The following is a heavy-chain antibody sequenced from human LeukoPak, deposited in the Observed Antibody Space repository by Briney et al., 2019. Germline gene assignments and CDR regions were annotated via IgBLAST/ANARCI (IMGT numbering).Heavy chain of an antibody. CDR1: GFTFSSYG. D-gene: IGHD2-2*01. CDR3: AKRGNPAVGHHYLDV. J-gene: IGHJ6*03. V-gene: IGHV3-23*01. CDR2: ITLSGGST. Sequence: GGSLRLSCAASGFTFSSYGMHWVRQAPGKGLEWVSSITLSGGSTFYADSVKGRFTISRDNSKNTLYLQMNSLGAEDTAVYYCAKRGNPAVGHHYLDVWGEGTTVSVSS.